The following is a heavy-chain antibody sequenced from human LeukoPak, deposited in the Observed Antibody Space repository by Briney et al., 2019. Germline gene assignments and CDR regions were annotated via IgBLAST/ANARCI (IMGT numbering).Heavy chain of an antibody. J-gene: IGHJ6*03. V-gene: IGHV4-4*08. CDR1: GFTFSSYA. CDR3: AREIRPCYYYYMDV. D-gene: IGHD3-16*01. Sequence: GSLRLSCAAPGFTFSSYAVSWVRQAPGKGLEWIGRIYTSGSTNYNPSLKSRVTISVDTSKNQFSLKLSSVTAADTAVYYCAREIRPCYYYYMDVWGKGTTVTVSS. CDR2: IYTSGST.